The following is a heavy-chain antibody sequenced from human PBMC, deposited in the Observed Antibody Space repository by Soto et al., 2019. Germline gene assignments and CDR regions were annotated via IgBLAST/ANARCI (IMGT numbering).Heavy chain of an antibody. D-gene: IGHD1-26*01. CDR1: GYSFTSLD. CDR2: MEPSTGRT. J-gene: IGHJ4*02. CDR3: ARGVSAGVDY. Sequence: ASVKVACKASGYSFTSLDINWVRQTAGQGLEWMGWMEPSTGRTGYAQKFQGRVTMTRDTSINTAYMELTTLTSDDTAFYYCARGVSAGVDYWGQGTLVTVSS. V-gene: IGHV1-8*01.